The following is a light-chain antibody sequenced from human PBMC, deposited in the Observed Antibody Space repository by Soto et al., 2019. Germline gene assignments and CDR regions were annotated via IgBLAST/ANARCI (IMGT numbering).Light chain of an antibody. Sequence: QAVLTQPPSVSAAPRQKVTISCSGSSSNIGKSYVSWYQQVPGTVPKLLIYENDKRPSGIPDRFSGSTSGTSATLVITGLQTGDDAAYYCAAWDNSLVAVLFGGGTKVTVL. J-gene: IGLJ3*02. CDR3: AAWDNSLVAVL. CDR1: SSNIGKSY. V-gene: IGLV1-51*01. CDR2: END.